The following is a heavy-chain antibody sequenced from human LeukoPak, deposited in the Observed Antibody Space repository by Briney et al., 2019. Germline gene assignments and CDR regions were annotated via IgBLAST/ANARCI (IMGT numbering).Heavy chain of an antibody. CDR2: ISSSSSYI. Sequence: GGSLRLSCAASGFTFSSYSMNWIRQAPGKGLEWVSSISSSSSYIYYADSVKGRFTISRDNAKNSLYLQMNSLRAEDTAVYYCARYLLTDYYDSSGYPPGAFDIWGQGTMVTVSS. CDR3: ARYLLTDYYDSSGYPPGAFDI. D-gene: IGHD3-22*01. J-gene: IGHJ3*02. CDR1: GFTFSSYS. V-gene: IGHV3-21*01.